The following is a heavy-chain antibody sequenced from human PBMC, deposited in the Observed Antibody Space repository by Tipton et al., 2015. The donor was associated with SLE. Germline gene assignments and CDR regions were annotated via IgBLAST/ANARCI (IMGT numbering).Heavy chain of an antibody. Sequence: QSGAEVKKPGSSVKVSCKASGGTFSSYAISWVRQAPGQGLEWMGGIIPIFGTANYAQKFQGRVTITADESTSTAYMEVYSLRCDDTAVYYCARVMAARQGLGYWGQGTLVTVSS. J-gene: IGHJ4*02. V-gene: IGHV1-69*01. CDR2: IIPIFGTA. CDR3: ARVMAARQGLGY. D-gene: IGHD6-6*01. CDR1: GGTFSSYA.